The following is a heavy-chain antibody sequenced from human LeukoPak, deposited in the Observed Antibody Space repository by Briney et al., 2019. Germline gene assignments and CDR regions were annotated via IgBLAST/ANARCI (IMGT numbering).Heavy chain of an antibody. V-gene: IGHV1-8*03. D-gene: IGHD3-10*01. CDR3: ARGLSCGSGRYQ. J-gene: IGHJ4*02. Sequence: ASVKVSCKASGYTFTSYDINWVRQASGQGLEWMGWMNPNSGNTGYAQKFQGRVTITRKTSISTAYIELSNLRSEDTAVYYCARGLSCGSGRYQWGQGTLVTVSS. CDR2: MNPNSGNT. CDR1: GYTFTSYD.